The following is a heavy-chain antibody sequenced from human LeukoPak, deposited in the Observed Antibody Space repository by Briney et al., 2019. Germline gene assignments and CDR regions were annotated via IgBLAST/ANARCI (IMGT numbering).Heavy chain of an antibody. CDR1: GYTFTGYY. CDR2: INPNSGGT. CDR3: ARTLSMDRGIRGGYYFDY. D-gene: IGHD3-10*01. V-gene: IGHV1-2*02. Sequence: GASVKVSCKASGYTFTGYYMHWVRQAPGQGLEWMGWINPNSGGTNYAQKFQGRVTMTRDTSVNTAYMELRRLRSDDTAVYYCARTLSMDRGIRGGYYFDYWGQGTLVTVSS. J-gene: IGHJ4*02.